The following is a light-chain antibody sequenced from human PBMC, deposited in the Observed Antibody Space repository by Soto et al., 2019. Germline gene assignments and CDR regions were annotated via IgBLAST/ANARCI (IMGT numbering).Light chain of an antibody. V-gene: IGLV1-40*01. CDR2: GNT. Sequence: QSVLTQPPSVSGDPGQRVTISCTGSSSNIGAGYDVHWYQQVPGTAPKLLIYGNTNRPSGVPDRFSGSKSGTSASLAITGLQAEDEADYYCQSYDSSLSGWRVFGGGTKLTVL. J-gene: IGLJ3*02. CDR1: SSNIGAGYD. CDR3: QSYDSSLSGWRV.